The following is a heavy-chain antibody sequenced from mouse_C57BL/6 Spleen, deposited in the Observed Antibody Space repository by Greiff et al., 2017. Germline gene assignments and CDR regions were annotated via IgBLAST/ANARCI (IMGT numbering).Heavy chain of an antibody. CDR3: ARIYYGNSFDY. V-gene: IGHV2-9-1*01. Sequence: VKLVESGPGLVAPSQSLSLTCTVSGFSLTSYSISWVRQPPGKGLEWLGVICPGGGTTYNSALNSRLSISKDNAKSQVFLKMNSLQTDDTARYYGARIYYGNSFDYWGQGTTLTVSS. CDR1: GFSLTSYS. D-gene: IGHD2-1*01. J-gene: IGHJ2*01. CDR2: ICPGGGT.